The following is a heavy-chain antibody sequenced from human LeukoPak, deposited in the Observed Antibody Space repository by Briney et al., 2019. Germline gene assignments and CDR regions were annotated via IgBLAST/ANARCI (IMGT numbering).Heavy chain of an antibody. CDR1: GGSIKSYY. D-gene: IGHD6-13*01. CDR3: ARAMGGAGTVTDY. J-gene: IGHJ4*02. CDR2: IYYSGST. V-gene: IGHV4-59*01. Sequence: SETLSLTCTVSGGSIKSYYWSWVRQPPGKGLEWIGQIYYSGSTNYNASLKSRVTISLDTSKNQFSLKLNSVTAADTAVYYCARAMGGAGTVTDYWGQGTLVTVSS.